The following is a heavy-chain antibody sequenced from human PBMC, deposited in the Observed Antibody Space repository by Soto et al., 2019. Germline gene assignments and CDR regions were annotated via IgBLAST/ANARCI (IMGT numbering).Heavy chain of an antibody. J-gene: IGHJ4*02. V-gene: IGHV3-23*01. D-gene: IGHD6-13*01. Sequence: GGSLRLSSAASGFTFSSYAMSWIRQAPGKGLEWVSAISGSGGSTYYADSVKGRFTISRDNSKNTLYLEMNSLRAEHIWVYYCAKENVYSSIWLEFDYWGQLSLVIVSP. CDR1: GFTFSSYA. CDR2: ISGSGGST. CDR3: AKENVYSSIWLEFDY.